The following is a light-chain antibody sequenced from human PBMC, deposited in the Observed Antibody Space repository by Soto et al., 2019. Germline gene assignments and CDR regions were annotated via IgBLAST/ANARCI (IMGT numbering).Light chain of an antibody. Sequence: EIVMTQSPATLSLSPGERATLSCRASQSVSSYLAWYQQTTGQAPRLLIYDASNRATGIPARFSGSVSGTDFTLTISSLEPEDFAVYYGQQRSNWPRSITFGQVTRLEIK. V-gene: IGKV3-11*01. CDR1: QSVSSY. J-gene: IGKJ5*01. CDR3: QQRSNWPRSIT. CDR2: DAS.